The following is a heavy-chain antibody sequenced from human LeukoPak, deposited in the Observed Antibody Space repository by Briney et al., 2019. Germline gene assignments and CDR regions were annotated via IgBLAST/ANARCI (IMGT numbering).Heavy chain of an antibody. Sequence: PSETLSLTCAVSGGSISSSSYFWGWIRQPPGKGLEWIGSIYYSGSTYYNPSLKSRVTISVDTSKNQFSLKLSSVTAADTAVYYCERHLYSSSWYWWGQGTLVTVSS. J-gene: IGHJ4*02. D-gene: IGHD6-13*01. CDR2: IYYSGST. CDR3: ERHLYSSSWYW. CDR1: GGSISSSSYF. V-gene: IGHV4-39*01.